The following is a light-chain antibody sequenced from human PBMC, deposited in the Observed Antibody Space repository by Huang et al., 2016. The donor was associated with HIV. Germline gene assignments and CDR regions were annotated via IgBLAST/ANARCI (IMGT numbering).Light chain of an antibody. V-gene: IGKV3-11*01. CDR2: DTS. J-gene: IGKJ2*01. CDR3: HHRSGWPRT. Sequence: EIVLTQSPATLSLSPGERATLSCRASQSLNNYLSWYQQKPGQPPRLLIYDTSNRATGIPGRFSGGGSGTDFTLTISSLEPEDFAVYFCHHRSGWPRTFGQGTKLEI. CDR1: QSLNNY.